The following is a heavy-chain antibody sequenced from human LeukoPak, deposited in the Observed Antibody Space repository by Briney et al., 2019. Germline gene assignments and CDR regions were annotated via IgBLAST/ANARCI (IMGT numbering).Heavy chain of an antibody. D-gene: IGHD3-22*01. Sequence: SETLSLTCTVSGGSISSYYWSWIRQPPGKGLEWIGYIYYSGSTNCNPSLKSRVTISVDTSKNQFSLKLSSVTAADTAVYYCARVLGGSSGYFGYYYYGMDVWGQGTTVTVSS. CDR1: GGSISSYY. CDR3: ARVLGGSSGYFGYYYYGMDV. CDR2: IYYSGST. V-gene: IGHV4-59*01. J-gene: IGHJ6*02.